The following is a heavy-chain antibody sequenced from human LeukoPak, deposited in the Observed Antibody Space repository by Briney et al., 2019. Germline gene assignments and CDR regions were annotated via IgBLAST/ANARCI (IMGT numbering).Heavy chain of an antibody. D-gene: IGHD3-16*01. Sequence: PSETLSLTCTVSGGSFSSGGYYWSWIRQHPGKGLEWIGYIYYSGSTYYNPSLKSRVTISVDTSKNQFSLKLSSVTAADTAVYYCAREVGEYYFDYWGQGTLVTVSS. J-gene: IGHJ4*02. CDR1: GGSFSSGGYY. CDR2: IYYSGST. CDR3: AREVGEYYFDY. V-gene: IGHV4-31*03.